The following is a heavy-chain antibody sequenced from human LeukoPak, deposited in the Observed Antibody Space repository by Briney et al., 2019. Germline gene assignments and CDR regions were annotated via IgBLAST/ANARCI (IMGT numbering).Heavy chain of an antibody. CDR3: ARGEGGYYSHWHFDL. D-gene: IGHD2-15*01. CDR2: KYYSGNT. J-gene: IGHJ2*01. Sequence: PSETLSLTCNVSGGFVSTYYWSWLRQSPGKGLEWIGYKYYSGNTNYSPSLQSRVTISVDTSTNQVFLQLTSVTAADTAVYYCARGEGGYYSHWHFDLWGRGILVSVSS. CDR1: GGFVSTYY. V-gene: IGHV4-59*02.